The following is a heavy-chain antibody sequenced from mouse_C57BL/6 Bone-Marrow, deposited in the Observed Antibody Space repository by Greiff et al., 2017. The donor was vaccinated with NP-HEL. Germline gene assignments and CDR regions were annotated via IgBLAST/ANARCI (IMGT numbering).Heavy chain of an antibody. V-gene: IGHV1-85*01. CDR1: GYTFTSYD. J-gene: IGHJ4*01. CDR2: IYPRDGST. D-gene: IGHD1-1*01. Sequence: QVQLQQSGPELVKPGASVKLSCKASGYTFTSYDINWVKQRPGQGLEWIGWIYPRDGSTKYNEKFKGKATLTVDTSSSTAYMELHSLTSEDSAVYFCARGDYGSGIIVLYYYAMDYWGQGTSVTVSS. CDR3: ARGDYGSGIIVLYYYAMDY.